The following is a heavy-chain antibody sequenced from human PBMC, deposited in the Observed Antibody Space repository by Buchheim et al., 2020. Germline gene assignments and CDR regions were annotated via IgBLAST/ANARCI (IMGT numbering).Heavy chain of an antibody. CDR1: GGSFSGYY. CDR3: ARSRRYDYVWGSYRSIFDY. Sequence: QVQLQQWGAGLLKPSETLSLTCAVYGGSFSGYYWSWIRQPPGKGLEWIGEINHSGSTNYNPSLKSRVTIPVDTSRNQFPLKLSSVTAADTAVYYCARSRRYDYVWGSYRSIFDYWGQGTL. J-gene: IGHJ4*02. D-gene: IGHD3-16*02. V-gene: IGHV4-34*01. CDR2: INHSGST.